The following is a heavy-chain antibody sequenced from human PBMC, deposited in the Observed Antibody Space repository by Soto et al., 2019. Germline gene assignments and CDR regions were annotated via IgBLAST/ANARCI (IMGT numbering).Heavy chain of an antibody. V-gene: IGHV1-3*01. D-gene: IGHD2-21*01. J-gene: IGHJ2*01. CDR1: GYTFTNYA. CDR3: ARDQGIPYCGGDCYSDWYFDL. CDR2: LNPGNGNT. Sequence: QVQLVQSGAEVKEPGASVKVSCRASGYTFTNYAIHWVRQAPGQRLEWMGWLNPGNGNTKYPQKFQGRDTITRDTSASTANMFLSSLRSEHTAVYYCARDQGIPYCGGDCYSDWYFDLWGRGTLVTGSS.